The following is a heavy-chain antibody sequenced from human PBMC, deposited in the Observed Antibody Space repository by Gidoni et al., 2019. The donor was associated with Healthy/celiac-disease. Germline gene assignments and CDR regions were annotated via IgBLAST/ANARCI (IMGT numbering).Heavy chain of an antibody. CDR1: GFIFSSYS. CDR3: ARDMHYYDSSGGYYFDF. D-gene: IGHD3-22*01. Sequence: EVQLVESGGGLVKPGGSLRLSCAASGFIFSSYSMNWVRQAPGKGLEWVSSISSSSSYIYYADSVKGRFTISRDNAKNSLYLQMNSLRAEDTAVYYCARDMHYYDSSGGYYFDFWGQGTLVTVSS. V-gene: IGHV3-21*01. CDR2: ISSSSSYI. J-gene: IGHJ4*02.